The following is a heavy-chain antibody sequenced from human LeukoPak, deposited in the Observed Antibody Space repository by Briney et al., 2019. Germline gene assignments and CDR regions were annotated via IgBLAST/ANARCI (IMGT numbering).Heavy chain of an antibody. CDR2: IWYDGSNK. J-gene: IGHJ4*02. V-gene: IGHV3-33*06. Sequence: GRSLRLSCAASGFTYSSYGMHWVRQAPGKGLEWVAVIWYDGSNKYYADSVKGRFTISRDNSKNPLYLQMNSLRAEDTAVYYCAKSSDYGDYVAYWGQGTLVTVSS. D-gene: IGHD4-17*01. CDR3: AKSSDYGDYVAY. CDR1: GFTYSSYG.